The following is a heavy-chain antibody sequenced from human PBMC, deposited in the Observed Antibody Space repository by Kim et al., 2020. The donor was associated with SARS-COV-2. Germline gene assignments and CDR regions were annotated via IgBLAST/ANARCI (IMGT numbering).Heavy chain of an antibody. CDR2: ISSSSSTI. CDR1: GFTFSSYS. CDR3: ARDSPLRYFDWLPRGFDP. D-gene: IGHD3-9*01. V-gene: IGHV3-48*02. Sequence: GGSLRLSCAASGFTFSSYSMNWVRQAPGKGLEWVSYISSSSSTIYYADSVKGRFTISRDNAKNSLYLQMNSLRDEDTAVYYCARDSPLRYFDWLPRGFDPWGQGTLVTVSS. J-gene: IGHJ5*02.